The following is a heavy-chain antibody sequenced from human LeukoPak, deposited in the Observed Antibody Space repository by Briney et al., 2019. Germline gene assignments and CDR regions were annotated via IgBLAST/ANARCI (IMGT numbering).Heavy chain of an antibody. CDR2: IYYSGST. D-gene: IGHD1-7*01. J-gene: IGHJ5*02. V-gene: IGHV4-30-4*08. CDR3: ARSRELWGDSGWFDP. CDR1: GGSISSGDYY. Sequence: PSETLSLTCTVSGGSISSGDYYWSWIRQPPGKGLEWIGYIYYSGSTYYNPSLKSRVTISVDTSKNQFSLKLSSVTAADTAVYYCARSRELWGDSGWFDPWGQGTLVTVSS.